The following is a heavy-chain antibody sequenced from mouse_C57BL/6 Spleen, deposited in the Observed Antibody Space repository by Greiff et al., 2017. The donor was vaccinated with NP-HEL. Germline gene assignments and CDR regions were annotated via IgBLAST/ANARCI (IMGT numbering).Heavy chain of an antibody. V-gene: IGHV1-64*01. J-gene: IGHJ2*01. D-gene: IGHD1-1*01. CDR3: ARGYYGSSCFDY. CDR2: IHPNSGST. CDR1: GYTFTSYW. Sequence: QVQLKQPGAELVKPGASVKLSCKASGYTFTSYWMHWVKQRPGQGLEWIGMIHPNSGSTNYNEKFKSKATLTVDKSSSTAYMQLSSLTSEDSAVYYCARGYYGSSCFDYWGQGTTLTVSS.